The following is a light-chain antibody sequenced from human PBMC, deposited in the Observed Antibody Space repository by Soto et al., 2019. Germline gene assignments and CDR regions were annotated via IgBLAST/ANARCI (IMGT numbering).Light chain of an antibody. CDR1: GNDVGGYNY. V-gene: IGLV2-8*01. Sequence: QSALTQPPSASGSPGQSVTISCTGTGNDVGGYNYVSWYQQYPGKAPKLIIYEVYKRPSGVPDRFSGSKSGNTASLTVSGVQAEDEAEYYCASYAGSNNWGVFGGGTKVTVL. J-gene: IGLJ3*02. CDR3: ASYAGSNNWGV. CDR2: EVY.